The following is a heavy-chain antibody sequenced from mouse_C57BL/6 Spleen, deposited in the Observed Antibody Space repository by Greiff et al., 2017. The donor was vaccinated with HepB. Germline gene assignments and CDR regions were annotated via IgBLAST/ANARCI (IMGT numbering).Heavy chain of an antibody. CDR1: GYTFTSYG. V-gene: IGHV1-81*01. D-gene: IGHD2-4*01. Sequence: QVQLQQSGAELARPGASVKLSCKASGYTFTSYGISWVKQRTGQGLEWIGEIYPRSGNTYYNEKFKGKATLTADKSSSTAYMELRSLTSEDSAVYFCALRLYDYDPFANLGQGTLVTVSA. CDR2: IYPRSGNT. J-gene: IGHJ3*01. CDR3: ALRLYDYDPFAN.